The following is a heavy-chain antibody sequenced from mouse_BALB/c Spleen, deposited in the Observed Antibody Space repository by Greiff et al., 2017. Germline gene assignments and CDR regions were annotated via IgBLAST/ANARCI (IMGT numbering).Heavy chain of an antibody. V-gene: IGHV2-6-7*01. Sequence: VHLVESGPGLVAPSQSLSITCTVSGFSLTGYGVNWVRQPPGKGLEWLGMIWGDGSTDYNSALKSRLSISKDNSKSQVFLKMNSLQTDDTARYYCARGGLRHYYAMDYWGQGTSVTVSS. J-gene: IGHJ4*01. CDR2: IWGDGST. D-gene: IGHD2-4*01. CDR1: GFSLTGYG. CDR3: ARGGLRHYYAMDY.